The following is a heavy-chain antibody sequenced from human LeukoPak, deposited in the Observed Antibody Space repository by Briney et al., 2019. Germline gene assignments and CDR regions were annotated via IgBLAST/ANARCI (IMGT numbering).Heavy chain of an antibody. Sequence: GGSLRLSCAASGFTFSSYWMSWVRQAPGKGLEWVANIKQDGSEKYYVDSVKGRFTISRDNAKNSLYLQMNSLRAEDTAVCYCARDYESGRDGYNGYYYYGMDVWGQGTTVTVSS. CDR3: ARDYESGRDGYNGYYYYGMDV. CDR2: IKQDGSEK. V-gene: IGHV3-7*01. CDR1: GFTFSSYW. J-gene: IGHJ6*02. D-gene: IGHD5-24*01.